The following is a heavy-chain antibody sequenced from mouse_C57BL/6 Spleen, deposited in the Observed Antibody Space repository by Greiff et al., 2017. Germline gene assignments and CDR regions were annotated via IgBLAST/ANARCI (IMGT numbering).Heavy chain of an antibody. D-gene: IGHD4-1*01. CDR3: ARHEGNWDEAWFAY. CDR1: EYEFPSHD. CDR2: INSDGGST. V-gene: IGHV5-2*01. J-gene: IGHJ3*01. Sequence: DVMLVESGGGLVQPGESLKLSCESNEYEFPSHDMSWVRKTPEKRLELVAAINSDGGSTYYPDTMERRFIISRDNTKKTLYLQMSSLRSEDTALYYCARHEGNWDEAWFAYWGQGTLVTVSA.